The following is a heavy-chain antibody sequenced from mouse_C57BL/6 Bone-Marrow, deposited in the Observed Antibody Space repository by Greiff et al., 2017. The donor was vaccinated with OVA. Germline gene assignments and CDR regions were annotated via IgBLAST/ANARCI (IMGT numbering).Heavy chain of an antibody. J-gene: IGHJ2*01. Sequence: VQLQQPGAELVRPGSSVKLSCKASGYTFTSYWMHWVKQRPIQGLEWIGNIDPSDSETHYNQKFKDKATLTVDKSSSTAYMQLSSLTSEDSAVYFCERGRFNYWDYGGQGTTLTVSS. CDR3: ERGRFNYWDY. CDR2: IDPSDSET. V-gene: IGHV1-52*01. CDR1: GYTFTSYW.